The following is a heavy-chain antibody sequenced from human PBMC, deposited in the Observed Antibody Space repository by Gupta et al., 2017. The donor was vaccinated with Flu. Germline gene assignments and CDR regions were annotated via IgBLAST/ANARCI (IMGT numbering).Heavy chain of an antibody. Sequence: EVQLLESGGGLVQPGGSLGLSCAASGFTFTSYAMNWVRQAPGKGLEWVSSISGSGGDTYYADSVKGRFTISRDNPKNTLYLQMNSLGVEDTAVYYCAKERVGAADVKYFDYWGQGTLVTVSS. CDR3: AKERVGAADVKYFDY. CDR1: GFTFTSYA. J-gene: IGHJ4*02. CDR2: ISGSGGDT. V-gene: IGHV3-23*01. D-gene: IGHD1-26*01.